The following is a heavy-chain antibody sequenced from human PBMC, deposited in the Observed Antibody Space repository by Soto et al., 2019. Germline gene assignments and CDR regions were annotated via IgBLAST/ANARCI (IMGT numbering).Heavy chain of an antibody. V-gene: IGHV3-23*01. CDR2: ISGSGGST. CDR3: ARGHGVIIGAMDV. D-gene: IGHD3-3*01. Sequence: GGSLRLSCAASGFTFSSYAMSWVRQAPGKGLEWISAISGSGGSTYYADSVKGRFTISRDNSKNTLYLQMNSLSSDDTAVYYCARGHGVIIGAMDVWGQGTAVTVSS. J-gene: IGHJ6*02. CDR1: GFTFSSYA.